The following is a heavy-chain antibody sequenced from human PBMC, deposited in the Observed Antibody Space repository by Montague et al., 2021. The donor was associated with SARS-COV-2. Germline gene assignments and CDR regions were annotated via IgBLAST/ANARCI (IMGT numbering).Heavy chain of an antibody. CDR1: GGSISSGNW. Sequence: SETLSLTCAVSGGSISSGNWWSWVRQHPGEGLEWFGGIYHNGGTXXNPTPKSRVTISLDQSKNQLSLNLSSATAADTAAYYCARLFSSWTDWGQGTLVTVSS. CDR3: ARLFSSWTD. V-gene: IGHV4-4*02. D-gene: IGHD6-13*01. J-gene: IGHJ4*02. CDR2: IYHNGGT.